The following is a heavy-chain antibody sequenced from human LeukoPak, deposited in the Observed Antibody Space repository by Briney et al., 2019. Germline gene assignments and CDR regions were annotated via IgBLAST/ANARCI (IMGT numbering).Heavy chain of an antibody. D-gene: IGHD5-12*01. CDR2: INPNSGGT. Sequence: GASVKVSCKASGYTFTGYYMHWVRQAPGQGLEWMGWINPNSGGTNYAQKFQGRVTMTRDTSISTAYMELSRLRSDDTAVYYCARRKGSGYSGYDPPGYYYYMDVWGKGTTVTVSS. CDR1: GYTFTGYY. J-gene: IGHJ6*03. CDR3: ARRKGSGYSGYDPPGYYYYMDV. V-gene: IGHV1-2*02.